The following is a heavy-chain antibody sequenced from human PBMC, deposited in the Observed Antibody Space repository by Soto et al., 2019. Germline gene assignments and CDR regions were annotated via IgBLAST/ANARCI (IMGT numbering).Heavy chain of an antibody. CDR3: TKGTESGGHEYYFDS. CDR1: GFTFDDYA. Sequence: EVQLVESGGGLLQPGRSLRLSCAASGFTFDDYAMHWVRQPPSQGLEWVSGISSDSGYIFYADSVKGRFTISRDNAKNSLYLQVDSLRAEDTALYYCTKGTESGGHEYYFDSWGQGLLVTVSS. CDR2: ISSDSGYI. V-gene: IGHV3-9*01. D-gene: IGHD2-15*01. J-gene: IGHJ4*02.